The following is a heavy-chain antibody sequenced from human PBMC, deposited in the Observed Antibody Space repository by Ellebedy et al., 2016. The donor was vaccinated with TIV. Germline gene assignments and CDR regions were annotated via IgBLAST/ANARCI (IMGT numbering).Heavy chain of an antibody. CDR2: ISYDGNNK. CDR1: GFTFSSFG. V-gene: IGHV3-30*18. Sequence: PGESLRLSCAASGFTFSSFGMHWVRQAPGKGLEWVAAISYDGNNKYYGDSVKGRFTISRDNSKNTLSLQMNSLRGDDTAVYYCAKELHVDSDYWGQGTLVTVSS. D-gene: IGHD5-12*01. CDR3: AKELHVDSDY. J-gene: IGHJ4*02.